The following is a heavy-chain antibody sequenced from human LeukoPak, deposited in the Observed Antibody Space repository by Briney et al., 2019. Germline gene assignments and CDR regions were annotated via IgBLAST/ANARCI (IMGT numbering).Heavy chain of an antibody. D-gene: IGHD1-26*01. CDR3: AYISGSYHFDY. CDR1: GFTFSSYH. Sequence: AGGSLRLSCAASGFTFSSYHMNWVRPAPGKGLEWVSYISSSSGTIYYADSVKGRFTTSRDNAKNSLYLQMNNLRDEDTAVYYCAYISGSYHFDYWGQGTLVTVSS. J-gene: IGHJ4*02. V-gene: IGHV3-48*02. CDR2: ISSSSGTI.